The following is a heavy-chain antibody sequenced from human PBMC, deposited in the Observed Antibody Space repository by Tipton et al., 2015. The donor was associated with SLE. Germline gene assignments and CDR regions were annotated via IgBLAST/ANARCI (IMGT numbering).Heavy chain of an antibody. D-gene: IGHD2-21*01. CDR3: AKDEGIRCGDDCPLDS. CDR1: GFTFISYA. V-gene: IGHV3-23*01. J-gene: IGHJ5*01. Sequence: GSLRLSCAASGFTFISYAMNWVRQAPGQGLEWVSTISASGQATYYADSVRGRFTISRDNSKNTLYLQMNSLRVEDTAVYYCAKDEGIRCGDDCPLDSWGQGTLVTVSS. CDR2: ISASGQAT.